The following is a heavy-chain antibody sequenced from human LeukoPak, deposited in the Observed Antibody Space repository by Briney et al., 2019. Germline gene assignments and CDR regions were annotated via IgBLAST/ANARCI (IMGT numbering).Heavy chain of an antibody. Sequence: ASVKVSCKVSGYTFTRYGISCVRQAPGQGLECMGGISAYNGNTNYAQKLQGRVTMTTDTSTSTAYMELRSLRPHDRPVYYFARDPYHIAVAGNLDFWGQGTLVTVPS. CDR2: ISAYNGNT. CDR3: ARDPYHIAVAGNLDF. J-gene: IGHJ4*02. D-gene: IGHD6-19*01. V-gene: IGHV1-18*01. CDR1: GYTFTRYG.